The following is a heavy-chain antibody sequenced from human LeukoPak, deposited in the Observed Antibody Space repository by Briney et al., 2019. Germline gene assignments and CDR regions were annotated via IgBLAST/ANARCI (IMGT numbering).Heavy chain of an antibody. CDR1: GFTFTNYA. D-gene: IGHD6-13*01. CDR3: AREGSSWNLDWFDP. Sequence: PGGSLRLSCAGSGFTFTNYAMSWVRQAPGTGLEWVSTVSGSGSSTYYADSVKGRFTISRDNSKNTLYLQMNSLRAEDTAVYYCAREGSSWNLDWFDPWGQGTLVIVSS. V-gene: IGHV3-23*01. CDR2: VSGSGSST. J-gene: IGHJ5*02.